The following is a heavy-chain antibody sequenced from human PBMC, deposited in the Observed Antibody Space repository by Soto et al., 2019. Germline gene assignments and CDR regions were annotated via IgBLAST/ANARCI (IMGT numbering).Heavy chain of an antibody. Sequence: ASVKVSCKASGYTFTSYGISWVRQAPGQGLEWMGWISAYNGNTNYAQKLQGRVTMTTDTSTSTAYMELRSLRSDDTAVYYCARGPSCSGGSCYLSTFDYWGQGTLVTVSS. CDR2: ISAYNGNT. D-gene: IGHD2-15*01. CDR1: GYTFTSYG. V-gene: IGHV1-18*04. J-gene: IGHJ4*02. CDR3: ARGPSCSGGSCYLSTFDY.